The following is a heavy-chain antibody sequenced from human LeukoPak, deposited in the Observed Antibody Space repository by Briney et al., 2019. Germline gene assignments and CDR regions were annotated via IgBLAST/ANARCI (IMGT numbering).Heavy chain of an antibody. CDR3: AREHSGYDFPGRDYYYMDV. V-gene: IGHV3-7*01. Sequence: GGSLRLSCAASGFTFSSYWMSWVRQAPGKGLEWVANIKQDGSEKYYVDSVKGRFTISRDNARNSLYLQMNSLRAEDTAVYYCAREHSGYDFPGRDYYYMDVWGKGTTVTVSS. CDR2: IKQDGSEK. J-gene: IGHJ6*03. D-gene: IGHD5-12*01. CDR1: GFTFSSYW.